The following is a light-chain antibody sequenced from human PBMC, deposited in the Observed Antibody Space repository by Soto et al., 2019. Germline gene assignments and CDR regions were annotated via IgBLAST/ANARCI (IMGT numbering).Light chain of an antibody. CDR1: QGIRID. J-gene: IGKJ1*01. Sequence: DIQMTQSPSSLSASVGDRVTITCRASQGIRIDLGWFQKRPGKDPKRLIYGASSLQSGVPSRFSGSGYGTEFTLTISKLQTEDFATYYCLQHNSFPRTFGQGTKVDIK. V-gene: IGKV1-17*02. CDR2: GAS. CDR3: LQHNSFPRT.